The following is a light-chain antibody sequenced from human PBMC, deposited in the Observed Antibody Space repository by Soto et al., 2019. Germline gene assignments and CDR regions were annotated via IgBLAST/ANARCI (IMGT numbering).Light chain of an antibody. CDR1: SSDVGGYNY. CDR2: EVT. V-gene: IGLV2-8*01. Sequence: QPALTQPPSASGSPGQSVTISCTGTSSDVGGYNYVSWYQQQSGKAPKLMIDEVTKRPSGVPDRVSGSKSGNTASLTVSGLQAEDEDDYYCSSYSGSNTVVFGGGTKVTVL. CDR3: SSYSGSNTVV. J-gene: IGLJ2*01.